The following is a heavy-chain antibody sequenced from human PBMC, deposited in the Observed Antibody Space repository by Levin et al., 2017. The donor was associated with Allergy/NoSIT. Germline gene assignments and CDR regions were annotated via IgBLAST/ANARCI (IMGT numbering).Heavy chain of an antibody. CDR3: AKDFSYDFGDYGPFYFDY. V-gene: IGHV3-23*01. J-gene: IGHJ4*02. CDR2: ISGSGGST. D-gene: IGHD4-17*01. Sequence: GESLKISCAASGFTFSSYAMSWVRQAPGKGLEWVSAISGSGGSTYYADSVKGRFTISRDNSKNTLYLQMNSLRAEDTAVYYCAKDFSYDFGDYGPFYFDYWGQGTLVTVSS. CDR1: GFTFSSYA.